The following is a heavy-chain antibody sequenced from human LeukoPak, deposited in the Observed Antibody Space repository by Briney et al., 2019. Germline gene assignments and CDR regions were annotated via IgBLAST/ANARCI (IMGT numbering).Heavy chain of an antibody. CDR2: ISAADGDNT. D-gene: IGHD3-22*01. CDR1: GFTFRNFA. Sequence: PGGSLRLSCVGPGFTFRNFAMSWVRQAPGKGLEWVSAISAADGDNTYYPDSVKGRFTISRDNSENTLHLQMSSLRAEDTAVYYCAKFKGHYYYDSSGYCDNWGQGTLVTVSS. V-gene: IGHV3-23*01. CDR3: AKFKGHYYYDSSGYCDN. J-gene: IGHJ4*02.